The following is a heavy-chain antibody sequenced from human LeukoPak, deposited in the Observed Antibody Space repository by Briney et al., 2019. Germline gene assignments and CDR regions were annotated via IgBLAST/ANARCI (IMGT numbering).Heavy chain of an antibody. CDR1: GFTFSSYA. D-gene: IGHD4-23*01. CDR3: VREMTTLATFDL. CDR2: ISYDGSNK. V-gene: IGHV3-30-3*01. J-gene: IGHJ2*01. Sequence: QAGGSLRLSRAASGFTFSSYAMHWVRQAPGKGLEWVAVISYDGSNKYYADSVKGRFTISRDNAKNTLYLQMNSLRGEDTAVYYCVREMTTLATFDLWGRGTLVTVSS.